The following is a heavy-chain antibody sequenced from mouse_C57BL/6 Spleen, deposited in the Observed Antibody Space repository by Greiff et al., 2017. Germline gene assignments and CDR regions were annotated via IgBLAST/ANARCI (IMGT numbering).Heavy chain of an antibody. Sequence: EVHLVESEGGLVQPGSSMKLSCTASGFTFSDYYMAWVRQVPEKGLEWVANINYDGSSTYYLDSLKSRFIISRDNAKNILYLQMSSLKSEDTATYYCAREGTQDYYAMDYWGQGTSVTVSS. D-gene: IGHD2-14*01. CDR3: AREGTQDYYAMDY. CDR2: INYDGSST. CDR1: GFTFSDYY. V-gene: IGHV5-16*01. J-gene: IGHJ4*01.